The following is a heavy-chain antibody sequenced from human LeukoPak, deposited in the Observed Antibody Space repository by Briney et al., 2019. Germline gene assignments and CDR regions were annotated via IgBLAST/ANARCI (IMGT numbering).Heavy chain of an antibody. CDR1: GFTVGNNY. D-gene: IGHD3-3*02. Sequence: PGGSLRLSCAASGFTVGNNYMSWVRQAPGKALEWVSVLYSNGAPYYADSVKGRFIISRDASKNTVYLQMTSLRADDTAVYYCTAFTHKGFWGQGTTVTVSS. CDR2: LYSNGAP. J-gene: IGHJ6*02. V-gene: IGHV3-66*01. CDR3: TAFTHKGF.